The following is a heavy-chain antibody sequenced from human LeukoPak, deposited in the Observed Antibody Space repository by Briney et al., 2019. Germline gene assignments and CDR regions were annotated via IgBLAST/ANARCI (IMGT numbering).Heavy chain of an antibody. J-gene: IGHJ4*02. D-gene: IGHD2-15*01. V-gene: IGHV4-59*01. CDR1: GGSISSYY. Sequence: SETLSLTCTVSGGSISSYYWSWIRQPPGKGLEWIGYIYYSGSTNYNPSLKSRVTISVDTSKNQFSLKLSSVTAADTAVYYCASVGPNCSGGSCTDYWGQGTLDTVSS. CDR3: ASVGPNCSGGSCTDY. CDR2: IYYSGST.